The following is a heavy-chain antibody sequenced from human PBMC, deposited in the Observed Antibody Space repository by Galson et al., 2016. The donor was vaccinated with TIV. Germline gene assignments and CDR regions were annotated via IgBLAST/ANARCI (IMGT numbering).Heavy chain of an antibody. J-gene: IGHJ4*02. V-gene: IGHV4-38-2*01. CDR1: GDSICSNYY. D-gene: IGHD1-1*01. Sequence: SETLSLTCGVSGDSICSNYYWGWIRQPPGRGLEWIASIATIYYNGDSHYNPSLKSRVAISVDSSKNQFSLKLRSVTAADTAMYYCVRMARTTGPDTEYYFDYWGQGMLVTVSS. CDR2: IATIYYNGDS. CDR3: VRMARTTGPDTEYYFDY.